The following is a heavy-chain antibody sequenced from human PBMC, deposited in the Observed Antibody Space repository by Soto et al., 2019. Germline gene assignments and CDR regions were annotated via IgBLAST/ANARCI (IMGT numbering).Heavy chain of an antibody. V-gene: IGHV1-18*01. D-gene: IGHD3-9*01. J-gene: IGHJ4*02. CDR2: VSAYNGNT. Sequence: QVQLVQSGGEVKKPGASVKVSCKASGYTFTNYGISWVRQAPGQGLEWMGWVSAYNGNTNYAQKLQGRVTMTTDTSTSTAYMELRSLRYDDTAVYFCARRSLYYDVLTGSPLDSWGQGTLVTVSS. CDR3: ARRSLYYDVLTGSPLDS. CDR1: GYTFTNYG.